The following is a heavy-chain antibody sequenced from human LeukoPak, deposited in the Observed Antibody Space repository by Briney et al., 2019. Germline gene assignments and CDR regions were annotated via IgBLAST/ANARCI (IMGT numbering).Heavy chain of an antibody. CDR1: GCTFSSYA. CDR2: ISGSGGST. CDR3: AKDRGKWPRYFDY. Sequence: PGGSLRLSCEVSGCTFSSYAMSWVRQAPGKGLEWVSGISGSGGSTYYADSVKGRFTISRDNSKNTLYLQMNSLRAEDTAVYYCAKDRGKWPRYFDYWGQGTLVSVSS. V-gene: IGHV3-23*01. D-gene: IGHD5-12*01. J-gene: IGHJ4*02.